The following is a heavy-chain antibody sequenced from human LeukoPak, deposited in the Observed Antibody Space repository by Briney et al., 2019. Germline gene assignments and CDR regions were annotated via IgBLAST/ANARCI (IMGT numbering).Heavy chain of an antibody. Sequence: GESLKISCKASGYSFTTYWIAWVRQVPGKGLEWMGIIYPGDSETKYSPSFQGQVTISADKSISTAYLQWSSPKASDTAMYYCARLRGGSGQWGFDPWGQGTLVTVSS. CDR1: GYSFTTYW. CDR3: ARLRGGSGQWGFDP. J-gene: IGHJ5*02. CDR2: IYPGDSET. V-gene: IGHV5-51*01. D-gene: IGHD6-19*01.